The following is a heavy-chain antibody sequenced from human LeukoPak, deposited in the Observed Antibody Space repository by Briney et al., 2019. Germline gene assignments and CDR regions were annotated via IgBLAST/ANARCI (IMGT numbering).Heavy chain of an antibody. D-gene: IGHD3-3*01. J-gene: IGHJ3*02. V-gene: IGHV4-4*07. CDR1: GGSISSYY. Sequence: TSETLSLTCTVSGGSISSYYWSWIRQPAGKGLEWIGRIYTSGSTNYNPSLKSRVTVSVDTSKNQFSLKLSSVTAADTAVYYCARGAVALEAFDIWGQGTMVTVSS. CDR2: IYTSGST. CDR3: ARGAVALEAFDI.